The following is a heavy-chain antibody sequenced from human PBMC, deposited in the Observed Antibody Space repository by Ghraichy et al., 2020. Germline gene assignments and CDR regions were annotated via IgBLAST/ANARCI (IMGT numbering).Heavy chain of an antibody. CDR2: IYYSGST. J-gene: IGHJ5*02. CDR3: ARVAQWLASNWFDP. Sequence: SQTLSLTCAVSGGSISSGGYSWSWIRQPPGKGLEWIGYIYYSGSTYYNPSLKSRVTISVDTSKNQFSLKLSSVTAADTAVYYCARVAQWLASNWFDPWGQGTLVTVSS. V-gene: IGHV4-30-4*07. D-gene: IGHD6-19*01. CDR1: GGSISSGGYS.